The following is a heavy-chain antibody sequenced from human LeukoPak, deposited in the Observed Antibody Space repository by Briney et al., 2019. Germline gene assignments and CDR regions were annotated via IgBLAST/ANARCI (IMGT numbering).Heavy chain of an antibody. CDR2: ISAYNGNT. CDR1: GYTFTGYY. J-gene: IGHJ6*02. CDR3: ARDSGGRLWIVNYGMDV. D-gene: IGHD3-10*01. Sequence: ASVKVSCKASGYTFTGYYMHWVRQAPGQGLEWMGWISAYNGNTNYAQKLQGRVTMTTDTSTSTAYMELRSLRSDDTAVYYCARDSGGRLWIVNYGMDVWGQGTTVTVSS. V-gene: IGHV1-18*04.